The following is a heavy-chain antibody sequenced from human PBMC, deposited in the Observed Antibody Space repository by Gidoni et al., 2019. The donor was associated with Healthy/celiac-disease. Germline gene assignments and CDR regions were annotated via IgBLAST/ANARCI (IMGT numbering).Heavy chain of an antibody. CDR2: SSPNTGNP. V-gene: IGHV7-4-1*02. CDR1: GYTFTSYA. D-gene: IGHD6-19*01. CDR3: ARASSSGWYYFDY. J-gene: IGHJ4*02. Sequence: QVQLVQSGSELKKHGASVKASCNAYGYTFTSYAMNWVRQAPGQGLEWMGWSSPNTGNPTYAQGFTGRFVFSLDTAVSTAYLQSSSLKAEDTAVYYCARASSSGWYYFDYWGQGTLVTVSS.